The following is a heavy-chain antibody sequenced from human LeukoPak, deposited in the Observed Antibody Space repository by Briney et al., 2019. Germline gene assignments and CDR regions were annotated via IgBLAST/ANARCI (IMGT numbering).Heavy chain of an antibody. Sequence: GGSLRLSCAASGFTFSSYSMNWVRQAPGKGLEWVSYISSSSSTIYYADSVKGRFTISRDNAKNSLYLQMNSLRAEDTAVYYCARQIVVVVAAQYYFDYWGQGTLVTVSS. D-gene: IGHD2-15*01. CDR2: ISSSSSTI. CDR1: GFTFSSYS. J-gene: IGHJ4*02. CDR3: ARQIVVVVAAQYYFDY. V-gene: IGHV3-48*04.